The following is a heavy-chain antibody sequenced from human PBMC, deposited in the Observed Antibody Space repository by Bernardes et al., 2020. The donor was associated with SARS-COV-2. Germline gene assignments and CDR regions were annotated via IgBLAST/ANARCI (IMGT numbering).Heavy chain of an antibody. D-gene: IGHD3-10*01. CDR1: GFPSSSYW. CDR3: ARKTGHDYGMDV. V-gene: IGHV3-74*01. Sequence: GGSLSPSCAASGFPSSSYWMHWVRPAPGKGLVWVSRINSDGSNTIYADSVKGRFTISRDSSKNTVDLQMDSLRGEDTAVYFCARKTGHDYGMDVWGQGTTVTVSS. CDR2: INSDGSNT. J-gene: IGHJ6*02.